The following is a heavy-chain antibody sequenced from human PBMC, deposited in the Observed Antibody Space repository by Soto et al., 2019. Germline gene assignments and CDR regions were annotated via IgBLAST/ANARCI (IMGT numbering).Heavy chain of an antibody. V-gene: IGHV3-9*01. CDR2: ISWNSDSI. Sequence: ESGGGFVQPGRSLRLSCAGSGFIFDDFAIHWVRQAPGKGLEWVSGISWNSDSIGYADSVKGRFTISRDNAKNALYLQMNSLRVEDTALYYCTKVGGLYDFWSGPLHFDLWGQGTLVTFSS. D-gene: IGHD3-3*01. CDR1: GFIFDDFA. J-gene: IGHJ4*02. CDR3: TKVGGLYDFWSGPLHFDL.